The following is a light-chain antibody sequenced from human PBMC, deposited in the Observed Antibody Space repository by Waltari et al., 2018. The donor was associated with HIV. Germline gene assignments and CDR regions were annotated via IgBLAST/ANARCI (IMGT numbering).Light chain of an antibody. CDR2: EVS. Sequence: QSALTQPASVSGSPGQSITISCTGTSSAVGGNNYVSWYQYHPGKAPKLMIYEVSNRPSGVSNRFSGSKSGNTASLTISGLQAEDEGDYYCSSYTRSSTLFGGGTKLTVL. J-gene: IGLJ2*01. CDR1: SSAVGGNNY. V-gene: IGLV2-14*01. CDR3: SSYTRSSTL.